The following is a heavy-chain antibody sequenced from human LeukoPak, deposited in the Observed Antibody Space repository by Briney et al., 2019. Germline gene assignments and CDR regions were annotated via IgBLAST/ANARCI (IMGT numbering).Heavy chain of an antibody. D-gene: IGHD2-2*01. V-gene: IGHV3-30*04. CDR3: ARDHGEYQLLFSWFDP. Sequence: PGRSLRLSCAASGFTFSSCAMHWVRQAPGKGLEWVAVISYVGSNKYYADSVKGRFTIFRDNAKNTLYLQMNSLRAEDTAVYYCARDHGEYQLLFSWFDPWGQGTLVTVSS. CDR1: GFTFSSCA. J-gene: IGHJ5*02. CDR2: ISYVGSNK.